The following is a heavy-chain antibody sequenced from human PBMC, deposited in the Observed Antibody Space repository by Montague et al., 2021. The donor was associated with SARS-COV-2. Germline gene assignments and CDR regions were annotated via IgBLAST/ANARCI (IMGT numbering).Heavy chain of an antibody. CDR3: TREGYQVLWSDYYYYGMDV. Sequence: SETLSLTRAVYGGSFSGYYWSWIRQPPGKDLEWIGGINHSGSTNYNPSLKSRVTISVDTSKNQFSLKLSSVTAADTAVYYCTREGYQVLWSDYYYYGMDVWGQGTTVTVSS. D-gene: IGHD2-2*01. V-gene: IGHV4-34*01. CDR2: INHSGST. J-gene: IGHJ6*02. CDR1: GGSFSGYY.